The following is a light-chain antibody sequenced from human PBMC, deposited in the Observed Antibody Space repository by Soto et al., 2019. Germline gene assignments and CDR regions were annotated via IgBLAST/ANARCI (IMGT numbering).Light chain of an antibody. CDR3: QQYGDSSQT. CDR1: QSMSSDY. J-gene: IGKJ1*01. Sequence: EIVLTQAPGTRALSAGEGATLSCRASQSMSSDYVTWYQHKPGRTPRLLIYDASTRATGIPDRFSGSGSGTDFTPTISRLEHDDFVVYYCQQYGDSSQTLGQGTQVEI. CDR2: DAS. V-gene: IGKV3-20*01.